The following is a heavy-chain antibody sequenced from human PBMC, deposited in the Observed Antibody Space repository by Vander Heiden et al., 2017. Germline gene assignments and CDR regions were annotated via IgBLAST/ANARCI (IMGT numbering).Heavy chain of an antibody. Sequence: QVQLVESGGGVVQPGRSLRLSCAASGFTFSSYAMHWVRPAPGKGLEWVAVISYDGSNKYYADSVKGRFTISRDNSKNTLYLQMNSLRAEDTAVYYCAREGYYDSSGYYYDFDYWGQGTLVTVSS. D-gene: IGHD3-22*01. V-gene: IGHV3-30-3*01. CDR3: AREGYYDSSGYYYDFDY. CDR2: ISYDGSNK. J-gene: IGHJ4*02. CDR1: GFTFSSYA.